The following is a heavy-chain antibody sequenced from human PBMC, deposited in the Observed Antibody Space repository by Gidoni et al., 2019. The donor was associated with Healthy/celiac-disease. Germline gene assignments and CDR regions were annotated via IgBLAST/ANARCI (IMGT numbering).Heavy chain of an antibody. CDR2: IYYSGST. J-gene: IGHJ3*02. D-gene: IGHD2-2*01. CDR3: ARCYCSSTSCYDAFDI. Sequence: QLQLQESGPGLVKPSETLSLTCTVSGGSISRRSYYWGWIRQPPGKGLEWIGSIYYSGSTYYNPSLKSRVTISVDTSKNQFSLKLSSVTAADTAVYYCARCYCSSTSCYDAFDIWGQGTMVTVSS. V-gene: IGHV4-39*01. CDR1: GGSISRRSYY.